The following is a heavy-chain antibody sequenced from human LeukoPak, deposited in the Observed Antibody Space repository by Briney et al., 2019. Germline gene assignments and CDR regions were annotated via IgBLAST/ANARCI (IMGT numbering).Heavy chain of an antibody. Sequence: GGSLRLSCAASGFTFSSYAMSWVRQAPGKGLEWVSAISGSGGSTYYADSVKGRFTISRDNSKNTLYLQMNSLGAEDTAVYYCAKRILVPGGYYFDYWGQGALVTVSS. D-gene: IGHD6-6*01. CDR1: GFTFSSYA. CDR3: AKRILVPGGYYFDY. J-gene: IGHJ4*02. CDR2: ISGSGGST. V-gene: IGHV3-23*01.